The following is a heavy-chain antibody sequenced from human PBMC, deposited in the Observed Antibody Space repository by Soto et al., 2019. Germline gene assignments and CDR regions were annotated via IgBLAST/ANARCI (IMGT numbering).Heavy chain of an antibody. CDR1: GGSISSYY. CDR3: ARGYYYGSGSYYLDYYYYGMDV. J-gene: IGHJ6*02. V-gene: IGHV4-4*07. D-gene: IGHD3-10*01. CDR2: IYTSGST. Sequence: SETLSLTCTVSGGSISSYYWSWIRQPAGKGLEWIGRIYTSGSTNYNPSLKSRVTMSVDTSKSQFSLKLSSVTAADTAAYYCARGYYYGSGSYYLDYYYYGMDVWGQGTTVTVSS.